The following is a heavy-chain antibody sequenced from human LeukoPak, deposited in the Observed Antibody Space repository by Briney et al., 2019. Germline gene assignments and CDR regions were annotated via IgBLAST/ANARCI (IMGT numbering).Heavy chain of an antibody. CDR1: GGSISSGDYY. CDR2: IYYSGST. J-gene: IGHJ4*02. Sequence: SQTLSLTCTVSGGSISSGDYYWSWIRQPPGRGLEWIGYIYYSGSTYYNPSLKSRVTISVDTSKNQFSLKLSSVTAADTAVYYCARVPNEATFDYWGQGTLVTVSS. D-gene: IGHD1-14*01. CDR3: ARVPNEATFDY. V-gene: IGHV4-30-4*08.